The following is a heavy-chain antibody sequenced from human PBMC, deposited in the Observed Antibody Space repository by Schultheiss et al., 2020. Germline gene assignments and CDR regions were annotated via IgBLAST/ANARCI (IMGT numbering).Heavy chain of an antibody. J-gene: IGHJ4*02. V-gene: IGHV3-33*03. CDR2: IWYDGSNK. CDR3: AKTPLFDSGWYFDY. CDR1: GFTFSSYG. Sequence: GGSLRLSCAASGFTFSSYGMHWVRQAPGKGLEWVAVIWYDGSNKYYADSVKGRFTISRDNAKNSLYLQMNSLRAEDTAVYYCAKTPLFDSGWYFDYWGQGTLVTVSS. D-gene: IGHD6-19*01.